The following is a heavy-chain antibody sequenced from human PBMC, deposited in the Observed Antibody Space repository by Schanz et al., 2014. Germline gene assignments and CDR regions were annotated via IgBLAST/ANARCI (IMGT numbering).Heavy chain of an antibody. CDR1: GYTFTTYA. CDR3: AKAEYDILTDSYSRLDP. D-gene: IGHD3-9*01. V-gene: IGHV1-18*01. J-gene: IGHJ5*02. Sequence: QVQLVQSGAEVKKPGASVRVSCKASGYTFTTYAMSWVRQAPGQGLEWEGWISVYAGNTKYGQKVQDRVTMTADTATNTAYMELRSLRSDDTTVYYCAKAEYDILTDSYSRLDPWGQGTLVTVSS. CDR2: ISVYAGNT.